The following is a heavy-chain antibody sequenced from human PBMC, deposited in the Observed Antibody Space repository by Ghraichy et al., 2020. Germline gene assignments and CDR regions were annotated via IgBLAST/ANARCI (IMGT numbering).Heavy chain of an antibody. CDR2: ISISSGYI. CDR3: ARKYSGTDY. J-gene: IGHJ4*02. V-gene: IGHV3-21*01. Sequence: GESLNISCAASGFTFSSYSMNWVRQAPGKGLEWVSSISISSGYIYYADSVRGRFTISRDNAKNSLYLQMNSLRAEDTAIYYCARKYSGTDYWGQGMLVTVSS. CDR1: GFTFSSYS. D-gene: IGHD5-12*01.